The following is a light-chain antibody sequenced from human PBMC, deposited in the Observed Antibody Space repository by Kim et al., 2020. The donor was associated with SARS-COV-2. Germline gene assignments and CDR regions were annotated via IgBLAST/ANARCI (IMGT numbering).Light chain of an antibody. CDR2: DAS. Sequence: ASVGDRVTITCQATQDISYYLNWYQQRPGKAPKLLIYDASKLETGVPSRFSGSASGTHFTFSISSLQPEDIATYYCQHYETLPLTFGGGTKVDIK. V-gene: IGKV1-33*01. J-gene: IGKJ4*01. CDR1: QDISYY. CDR3: QHYETLPLT.